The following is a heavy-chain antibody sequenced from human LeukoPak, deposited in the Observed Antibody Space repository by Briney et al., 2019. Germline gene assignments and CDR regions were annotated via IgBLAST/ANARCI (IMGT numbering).Heavy chain of an antibody. CDR1: GYSISSGYY. CDR2: IYHSGST. V-gene: IGHV4-38-2*01. J-gene: IGHJ4*02. Sequence: PSETLSLTCAVSGYSISSGYYWGWIRQPPGQGLEWIGSIYHSGSTYYNPSLKSRVTISVDTSKNQFSLKLSSVTAADTAVYYCARHQDVVVPAAIHDWGQGTLVTVSS. CDR3: ARHQDVVVPAAIHD. D-gene: IGHD2-2*02.